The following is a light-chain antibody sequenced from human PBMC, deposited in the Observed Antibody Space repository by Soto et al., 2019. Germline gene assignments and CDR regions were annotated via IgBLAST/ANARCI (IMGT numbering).Light chain of an antibody. CDR3: QQYGTAPAIT. V-gene: IGKV3D-20*01. CDR2: DAS. CDR1: QRVSSNY. Sequence: EIVLTQSPATLSLSPGERATLSCGASQRVSSNYVAWYQQKAGLAPRLLIYDASTRATGIPDRFSGSGSETDFTLTISRLEPEDFAVYYCQQYGTAPAITFGQGTRLE. J-gene: IGKJ5*01.